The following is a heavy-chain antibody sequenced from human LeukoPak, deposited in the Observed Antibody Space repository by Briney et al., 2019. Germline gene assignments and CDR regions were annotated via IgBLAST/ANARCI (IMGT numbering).Heavy chain of an antibody. J-gene: IGHJ4*02. CDR3: ARDMYYYGSGSYPY. D-gene: IGHD3-10*01. CDR2: IIPIFGTA. V-gene: IGHV1-69*13. Sequence: SVKVSCKASGGTFSSYAISWVRQAPGQGLEWMGGIIPIFGTANYAQKFQGRATITADESTSTAYMELSSLRSDDTAVYYCARDMYYYGSGSYPYWGQGTLVTVSS. CDR1: GGTFSSYA.